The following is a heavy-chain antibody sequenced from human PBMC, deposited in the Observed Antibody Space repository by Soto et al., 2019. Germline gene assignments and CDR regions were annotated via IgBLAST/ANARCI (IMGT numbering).Heavy chain of an antibody. CDR2: INHSGST. D-gene: IGHD3-10*01. V-gene: IGHV4-34*01. Sequence: SETLSLTCAVYGGSLSGYYWSWIRQPPGKGLEWIGEINHSGSTNYNPSLKSRVTISVDTSKNQFSLKLSSVTAADTAVYYCARGYGSGSYLINWGQGTLVTVSS. J-gene: IGHJ4*02. CDR1: GGSLSGYY. CDR3: ARGYGSGSYLIN.